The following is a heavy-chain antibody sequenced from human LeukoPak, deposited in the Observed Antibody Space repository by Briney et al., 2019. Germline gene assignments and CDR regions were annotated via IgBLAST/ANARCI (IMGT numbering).Heavy chain of an antibody. CDR2: ISYDGSNK. CDR3: ARASDGMDV. CDR1: GFTFSSYA. V-gene: IGHV3-30-3*01. J-gene: IGHJ6*02. Sequence: QPGGSLRLSCAASGFTFSSYAMHWVRQAPGKGLEWVAVISYDGSNKYYADSVKGRFTISRDNSKNTLYLQMNSLRAEDTAVYYCARASDGMDVWGQGTTVTVSS.